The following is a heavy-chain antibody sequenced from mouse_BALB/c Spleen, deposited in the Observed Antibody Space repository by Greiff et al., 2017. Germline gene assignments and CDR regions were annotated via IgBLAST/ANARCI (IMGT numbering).Heavy chain of an antibody. Sequence: VQLQQSGPGLVAPSQSLSITCTVSGFSLTSYGVSWVRQPPGKGLEWLGVIWGDGSTNYHSALISRLSISKDNSKSQVFFKMNSLQANDTAIYPPYGNHVAMDYWGQGTSVTVSS. J-gene: IGHJ4*01. CDR3: YGNHVAMDY. CDR1: GFSLTSYG. V-gene: IGHV2-3*01. D-gene: IGHD2-1*01. CDR2: IWGDGST.